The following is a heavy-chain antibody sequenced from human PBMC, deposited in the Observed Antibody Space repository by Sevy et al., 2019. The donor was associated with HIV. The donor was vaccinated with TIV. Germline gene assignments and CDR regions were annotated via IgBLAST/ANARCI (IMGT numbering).Heavy chain of an antibody. CDR1: GFSFSSHW. J-gene: IGHJ6*02. CDR2: INIDGSST. V-gene: IGHV3-74*01. CDR3: ARGANSVLADYYYFAMDV. Sequence: GSLRLSCSGSGFSFSSHWMHWVRQVPGKGLLWVALINIDGSSTHYADSVKGRFTISRDNGKDTLYLQMNSLRAGDTAVYYCARGANSVLADYYYFAMDVWARGTTVTVPS. D-gene: IGHD2-8*02.